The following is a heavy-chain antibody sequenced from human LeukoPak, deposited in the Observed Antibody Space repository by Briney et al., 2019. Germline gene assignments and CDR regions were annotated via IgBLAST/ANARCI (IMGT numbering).Heavy chain of an antibody. CDR1: RFIFSSYN. D-gene: IGHD3-10*01. J-gene: IGHJ3*02. Sequence: GRSLRLSCAASRFIFSSYNMHWVRQAPGKGLEWVAVIWYDGSNKFHADSVKGRLTISRDSSKNTLYLQMNNLRDEDTAVYYCAGAYYYGSGSYRNDAFDIWGQGTMVTVSS. CDR3: AGAYYYGSGSYRNDAFDI. V-gene: IGHV3-33*01. CDR2: IWYDGSNK.